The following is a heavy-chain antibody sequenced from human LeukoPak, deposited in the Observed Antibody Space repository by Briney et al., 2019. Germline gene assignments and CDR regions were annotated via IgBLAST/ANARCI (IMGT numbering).Heavy chain of an antibody. CDR1: GGSISSGDYY. CDR3: ARGPRYCSSTSCYRPYYFDY. D-gene: IGHD2-2*02. J-gene: IGHJ4*02. Sequence: SQTLSLTCTVSGGSISSGDYYWSWIRQPPGKGLEWIGYIYYSGSTYYNPSLKSRVTISVDTSKNQFSLKLSSVTAAVTAVYYCARGPRYCSSTSCYRPYYFDYWGQGTLVTVSS. CDR2: IYYSGST. V-gene: IGHV4-30-4*08.